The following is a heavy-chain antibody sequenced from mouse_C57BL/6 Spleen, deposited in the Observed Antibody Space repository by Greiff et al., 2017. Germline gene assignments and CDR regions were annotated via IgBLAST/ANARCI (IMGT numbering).Heavy chain of an antibody. CDR3: ARDYGSRNY. V-gene: IGHV1-50*01. D-gene: IGHD1-1*01. Sequence: VQLKQPGAELVKPGASVKLSCKASGYTFTSYWMQWVKQRPGQGLEWIGEIAPSDSYTNYNQKFKGKATLTVDTSSSTAYMQLSSLTSEDSAVYYCARDYGSRNYWGQGTTLTVSS. CDR2: IAPSDSYT. J-gene: IGHJ2*01. CDR1: GYTFTSYW.